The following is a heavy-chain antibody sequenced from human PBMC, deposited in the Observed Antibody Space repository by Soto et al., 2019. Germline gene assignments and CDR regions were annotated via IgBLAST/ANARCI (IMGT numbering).Heavy chain of an antibody. CDR2: INHSEIT. J-gene: IGHJ6*02. CDR3: ARARSSVPSRRGIGYYGMDV. CDR1: GGSFSGYY. D-gene: IGHD2-2*03. V-gene: IGHV4-34*01. Sequence: QVQLQQWGAGLLKPSETLSLTCVVNGGSFSGYYWSWVRLPPGRGLGWIGEINHSEITDSNPSLKSQVTVSVDGTRNQFSLNLSSVPAADTAVYFCARARSSVPSRRGIGYYGMDVWGHGTTVTVSS.